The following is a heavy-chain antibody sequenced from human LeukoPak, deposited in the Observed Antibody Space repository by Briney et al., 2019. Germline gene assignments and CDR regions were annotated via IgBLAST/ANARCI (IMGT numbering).Heavy chain of an antibody. D-gene: IGHD5-18*01. V-gene: IGHV3-21*01. CDR1: GFAFSSYS. Sequence: TTGGSLRLSCAASGFAFSSYSRNWVRQAPGKGLEWASSISSSSSYIYYADSVKGRFTISRDNAKNSLYLQMNSLRAEDTAVYYCARGSYGNNYWGQGTLVTVSS. CDR2: ISSSSSYI. J-gene: IGHJ4*02. CDR3: ARGSYGNNY.